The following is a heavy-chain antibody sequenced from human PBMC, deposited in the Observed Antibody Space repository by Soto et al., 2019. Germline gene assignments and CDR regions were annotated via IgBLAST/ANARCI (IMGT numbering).Heavy chain of an antibody. V-gene: IGHV3-53*01. Sequence: EVQLVESGGGLIQPGGSLRLSCAASGFIVSSYFMTWVRQAPGKGLEWVALLKVEGDTFYTDSVKGRFTISRDTSKNTLYLQMNSLRVEDTAVYYCARENFWYFDLWGRGTLVTVSS. D-gene: IGHD1-7*01. CDR2: LKVEGDT. J-gene: IGHJ2*01. CDR1: GFIVSSYF. CDR3: ARENFWYFDL.